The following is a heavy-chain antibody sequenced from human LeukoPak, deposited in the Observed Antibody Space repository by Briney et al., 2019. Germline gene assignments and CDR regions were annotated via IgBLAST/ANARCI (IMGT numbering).Heavy chain of an antibody. Sequence: SETLSLTCTVSGGSISSSSYYWGWIRQPPGKGLERIGSIYYSGSTYYNPSLKSRVTISVDTSKNQFSLKLSSVTAADTAVYYCAVAVRTNWYFDLWGRGTLVTVSS. CDR1: GGSISSSSYY. D-gene: IGHD3-22*01. CDR2: IYYSGST. J-gene: IGHJ2*01. CDR3: AVAVRTNWYFDL. V-gene: IGHV4-39*07.